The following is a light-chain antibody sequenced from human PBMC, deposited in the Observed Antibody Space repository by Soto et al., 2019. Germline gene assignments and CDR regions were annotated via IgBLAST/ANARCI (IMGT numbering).Light chain of an antibody. CDR2: GAS. CDR3: QQYGNSPPWT. V-gene: IGKV3-20*01. J-gene: IGKJ1*01. CDR1: QSVSYSY. Sequence: EIVLTQSPGTLSLSPGERATLSCRASQSVSYSYLAWYQQKPGQAPRLLIYGASSRATVIPDRFSGSGSGTDFTLTISRLEPEDFAVYYCQQYGNSPPWTFGQGSKVEIK.